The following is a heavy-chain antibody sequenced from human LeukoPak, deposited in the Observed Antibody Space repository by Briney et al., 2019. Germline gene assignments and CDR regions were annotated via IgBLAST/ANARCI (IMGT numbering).Heavy chain of an antibody. Sequence: TSQTLSLTCTVSGGSISSGSYYWRWIRQPAGKGLEWIGRIYTSGSTNYNPALKSRVIISVDTSKNQFSLKLTSVTAADTAVYHCARERPPRTMNLYAFDIWGQGTMVTVSS. CDR3: ARERPPRTMNLYAFDI. CDR1: GGSISSGSYY. D-gene: IGHD1-14*01. J-gene: IGHJ3*02. CDR2: IYTSGST. V-gene: IGHV4-61*02.